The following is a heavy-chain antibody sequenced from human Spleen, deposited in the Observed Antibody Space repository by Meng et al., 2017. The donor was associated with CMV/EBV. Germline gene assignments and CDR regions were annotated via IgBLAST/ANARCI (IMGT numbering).Heavy chain of an antibody. CDR2: INPHSGDT. V-gene: IGHV1-2*06. D-gene: IGHD3-9*01. CDR3: AREDVSLVTGLFDI. J-gene: IGHJ1*01. Sequence: SGYPFADFYLDGVRQAPGQGLGWIGRINPHSGDTKYAQTCQGRLNMTRDTSISTAYVELRGLRSDDTAFYFCAREDVSLVTGLFDIWGQGTLVTVSS. CDR1: GYPFADFY.